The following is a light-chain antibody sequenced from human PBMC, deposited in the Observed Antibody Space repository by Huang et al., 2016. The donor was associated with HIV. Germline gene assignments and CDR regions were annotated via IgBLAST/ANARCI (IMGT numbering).Light chain of an antibody. V-gene: IGKV1-NL1*01. CDR2: AAS. CDR3: QQYFTTPLG. CDR1: QAISNS. Sequence: IQMTQSPSSLSASVGDRVTITCRASQAISNSLVWYQQKPGKAPKLLLFAASRLDSGVPSRFRGSGSGTDYTLTISSLQPDDFATYYCQQYFTTPLGFGGGTKVEIK. J-gene: IGKJ4*01.